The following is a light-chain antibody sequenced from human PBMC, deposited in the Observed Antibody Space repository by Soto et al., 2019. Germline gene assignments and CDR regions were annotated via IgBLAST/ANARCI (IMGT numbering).Light chain of an antibody. V-gene: IGLV2-11*01. J-gene: IGLJ3*02. Sequence: QSALTQPRSVSGSPGQSVTISCTGTNSDVGGYNYVSWYQQHPGEAPKLVIFDVDKRPSGVPDRFSGSKSGNTASLTISGLQAEDDADYYCCSYAGNYGVFGGGTKLTVL. CDR1: NSDVGGYNY. CDR3: CSYAGNYGV. CDR2: DVD.